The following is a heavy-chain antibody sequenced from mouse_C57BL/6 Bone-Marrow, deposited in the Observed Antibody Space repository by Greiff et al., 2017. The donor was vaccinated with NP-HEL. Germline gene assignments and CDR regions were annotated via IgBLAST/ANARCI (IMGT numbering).Heavy chain of an antibody. CDR3: ARGGVPWFAY. CDR2: IDPSDSET. J-gene: IGHJ3*01. V-gene: IGHV1-52*01. Sequence: VQLQQPGAELVRPGSSVKLSCKASGYTFTSYWMHWVKQRPIQGLEWIGNIDPSDSETHYNQKFKDKATLTVDKSSSTAYMQLSSLTSEYSAVYYCARGGVPWFAYWGQGTLVTVSA. CDR1: GYTFTSYW.